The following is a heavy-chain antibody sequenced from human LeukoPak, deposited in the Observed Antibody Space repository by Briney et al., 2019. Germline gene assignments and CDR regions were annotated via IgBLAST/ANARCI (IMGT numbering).Heavy chain of an antibody. CDR1: GGSISSYY. J-gene: IGHJ6*02. CDR3: ARDEYSSSSVGYYYYGMDV. V-gene: IGHV4-59*01. CDR2: IYYSGST. D-gene: IGHD6-6*01. Sequence: PSETLSLTCTVSGGSISSYYWSWIRQPPGKGLEWIGYIYYSGSTNYNPSLKSRVTMSVDTSKNQFSLKLSSVTAADTAVYYCARDEYSSSSVGYYYYGMDVWGQGTTVTVSS.